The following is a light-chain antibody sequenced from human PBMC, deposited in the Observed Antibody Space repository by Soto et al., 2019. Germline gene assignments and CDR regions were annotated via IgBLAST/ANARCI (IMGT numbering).Light chain of an antibody. Sequence: QSVLTQPASVSGSPGQSITISCTGASSDVVSYNLVSWYQQHPGKAPKLMIYEGSKRPSGVSYRFSGSKSGNTASLTISGLQAEDEADYYCSSYTTSAPYVFGSGTKLTVL. CDR2: EGS. CDR3: SSYTTSAPYV. CDR1: SSDVVSYNL. V-gene: IGLV2-14*02. J-gene: IGLJ1*01.